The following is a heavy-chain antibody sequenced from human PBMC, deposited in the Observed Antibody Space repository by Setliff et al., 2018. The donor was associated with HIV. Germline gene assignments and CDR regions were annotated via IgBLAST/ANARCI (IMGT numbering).Heavy chain of an antibody. CDR3: ARGEVIIDSYYYMNV. Sequence: ASVKVSCKASGGTFSSQAISWVRQAPGQGLEWMGGIIPIFGTANYAQKFQGRVTITADESTNTAYMELSSLRSEDTAVYYCARGEVIIDSYYYMNVWGKGTTVTVSS. J-gene: IGHJ6*03. CDR2: IIPIFGTA. CDR1: GGTFSSQA. V-gene: IGHV1-69*13.